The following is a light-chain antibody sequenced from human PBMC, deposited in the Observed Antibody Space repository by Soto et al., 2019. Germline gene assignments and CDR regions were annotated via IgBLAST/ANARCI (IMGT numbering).Light chain of an antibody. CDR3: QQWGSSSWT. CDR2: GAS. J-gene: IGKJ1*01. CDR1: QSVSSTY. V-gene: IGKV3-20*01. Sequence: EIVLTQSPGTLSLSPGARAPLSCRASQSVSSTYLAWYQQKPGQAPRLLIYGASTRATGIPDRFSGSGSGTDFTLTISRLEPEDFAVYYCQQWGSSSWTFGQGTKVDIK.